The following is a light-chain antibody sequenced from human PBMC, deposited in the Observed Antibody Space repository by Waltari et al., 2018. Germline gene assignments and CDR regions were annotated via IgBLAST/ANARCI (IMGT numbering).Light chain of an antibody. V-gene: IGLV3-1*01. J-gene: IGLJ2*01. CDR2: HDN. Sequence: SYELTPPPSVSVSPGQTVSITCSGDNVDEKYTCWYQQKQGQSPVLVIYHDNKRPSGIPERFSGSNSGNTATLTISGAQAVDEADYYCRAWDSSIGVFGGGTKLTVL. CDR1: NVDEKY. CDR3: RAWDSSIGV.